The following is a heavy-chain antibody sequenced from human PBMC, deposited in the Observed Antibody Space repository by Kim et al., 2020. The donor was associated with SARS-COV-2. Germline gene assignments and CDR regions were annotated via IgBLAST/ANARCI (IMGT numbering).Heavy chain of an antibody. CDR2: ISGSGGST. CDR1: GFTFSSYA. Sequence: GGSLRLSCAASGFTFSSYAMSWVRQAPGKGLEWVSAISGSGGSTYYADSVKGRFTISRDNSKNTLYLQMNSLRAEDTAVYYCAKDQRYCSGGSCLGIGSGCDYWGQGTLVTVSS. V-gene: IGHV3-23*01. CDR3: AKDQRYCSGGSCLGIGSGCDY. D-gene: IGHD2-15*01. J-gene: IGHJ4*02.